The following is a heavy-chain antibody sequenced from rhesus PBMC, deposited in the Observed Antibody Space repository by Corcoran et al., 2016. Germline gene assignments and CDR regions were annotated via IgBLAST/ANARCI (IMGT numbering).Heavy chain of an antibody. CDR1: GGSIRSNY. CDR3: ARARVLQYLDWLLYQVSLDV. D-gene: IGHD3-3*01. V-gene: IGHV4-173*01. CDR2: ISGSGGST. J-gene: IGHJ5-2*02. Sequence: QLQLQESGPGLVKPSETLSLTCAVPGGSIRSNYWSWIRQPPGKGLEWIGRISGSGGSTDYNPSLKSRVTISTDTSKNQFSLKLSSVTAADTAVYYCARARVLQYLDWLLYQVSLDVWGRGVLVTVSS.